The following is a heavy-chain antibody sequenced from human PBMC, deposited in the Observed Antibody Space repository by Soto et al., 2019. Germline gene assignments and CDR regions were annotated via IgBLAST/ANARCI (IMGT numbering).Heavy chain of an antibody. V-gene: IGHV3-30-3*01. CDR2: ISYDGSNK. CDR1: GFTFSSYA. D-gene: IGHD4-17*01. J-gene: IGHJ4*02. CDR3: ARDGHDYGDYDDGGASDY. Sequence: QVQLVESGGGVVQPGRSLRLSCAASGFTFSSYAMHWVRQAPGKGLEWVAVISYDGSNKYYADSVKGRFTISRDNSKNTLYLHMNSLRAEDTAVYYCARDGHDYGDYDDGGASDYWGQGTLVTVSS.